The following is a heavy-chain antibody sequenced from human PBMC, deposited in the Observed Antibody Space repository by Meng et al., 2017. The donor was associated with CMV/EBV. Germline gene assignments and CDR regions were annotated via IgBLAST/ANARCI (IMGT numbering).Heavy chain of an antibody. CDR1: GFIVSSNY. CDR3: ARAGGYGGNSNYFDY. J-gene: IGHJ4*02. CDR2: IYSGGST. Sequence: GGSLRLSCAASGFIVSSNYMSCVRQAPGKGLEWVSVIYSGGSTYYADSVKGRFTISRDNSKNTLYLQMNSLRAEDTAVYYCARAGGYGGNSNYFDYWGQGTLVTVSS. V-gene: IGHV3-66*02. D-gene: IGHD4-23*01.